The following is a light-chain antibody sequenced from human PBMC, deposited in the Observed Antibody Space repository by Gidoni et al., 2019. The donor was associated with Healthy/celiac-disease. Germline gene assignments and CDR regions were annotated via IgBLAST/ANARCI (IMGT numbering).Light chain of an antibody. V-gene: IGKV3-20*01. J-gene: IGKJ4*01. CDR3: QQYGSSPLT. Sequence: EIVLTQSPGTLSSSPGESATLSCRASQSVSSSYLAWYQQKPGQAPTLLRYGAASKATGIPDRFSGSGSGTDFTLTIIRLEPEDFAVYYCQQYGSSPLTFGGGTKVEIK. CDR1: QSVSSSY. CDR2: GAA.